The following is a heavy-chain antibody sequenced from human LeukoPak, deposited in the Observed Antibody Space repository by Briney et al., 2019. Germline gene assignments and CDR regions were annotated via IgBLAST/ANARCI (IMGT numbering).Heavy chain of an antibody. CDR1: GFTFSSYA. CDR3: ARDSCSGGSCYSSSFDY. D-gene: IGHD2-15*01. CDR2: ISYDGSNK. Sequence: RALRLSCAASGFTFSSYAMHWVHQAPGKGLEWVAVISYDGSNKYYADSVKGRFTISRDNSKNTLFLQMNSLRAEDTAVYYCARDSCSGGSCYSSSFDYWGQGTLVTVSS. J-gene: IGHJ4*02. V-gene: IGHV3-30-3*01.